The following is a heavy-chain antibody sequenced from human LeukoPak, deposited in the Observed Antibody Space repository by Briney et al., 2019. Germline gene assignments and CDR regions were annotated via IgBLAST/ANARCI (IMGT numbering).Heavy chain of an antibody. D-gene: IGHD5-18*01. Sequence: ASVKVSCKASGYTLTGYYMHWVRQAPGQGLEWMGWINPNSGGTNYAQKFQGRVTMTRDTSISTAYMELSRLRSDDTAVYYCARVERGYSYEKWLLSYWGQGTLVTVSS. J-gene: IGHJ4*02. V-gene: IGHV1-2*02. CDR2: INPNSGGT. CDR3: ARVERGYSYEKWLLSY. CDR1: GYTLTGYY.